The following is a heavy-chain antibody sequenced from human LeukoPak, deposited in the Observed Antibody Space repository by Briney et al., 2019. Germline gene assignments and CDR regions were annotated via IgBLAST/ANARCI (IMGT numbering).Heavy chain of an antibody. Sequence: KSSETLSLTCSVSGGSISSYYWSWIRQPPGKGLEWIGYIYYSGSTNYNPSLKSRVTISVDTSKNQFSLKLSSVTAADTAVYYCATTSGTSAVDYWGQGTLVTVSS. CDR1: GGSISSYY. J-gene: IGHJ4*02. V-gene: IGHV4-59*01. CDR3: ATTSGTSAVDY. CDR2: IYYSGST.